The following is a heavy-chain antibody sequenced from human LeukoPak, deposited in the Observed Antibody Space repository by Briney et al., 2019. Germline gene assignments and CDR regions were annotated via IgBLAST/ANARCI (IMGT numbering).Heavy chain of an antibody. CDR2: ISPYSGNT. Sequence: ASVRVSCKASGYLFINYGITWLRQAPGQGLECMGWISPYSGNTDYAQKLQGRVTMTTDRSTTTAYMELRSLGSDDTALYYCARTVTTSSYYFDYWGQGTLVTVSS. D-gene: IGHD4-17*01. CDR3: ARTVTTSSYYFDY. J-gene: IGHJ4*02. V-gene: IGHV1-18*01. CDR1: GYLFINYG.